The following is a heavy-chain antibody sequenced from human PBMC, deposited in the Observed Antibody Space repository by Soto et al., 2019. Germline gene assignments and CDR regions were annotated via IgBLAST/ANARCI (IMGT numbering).Heavy chain of an antibody. CDR3: ARDETATINGDFDY. D-gene: IGHD2-15*01. V-gene: IGHV1-69*13. CDR2: IIPIFGTA. Sequence: SVKVSCKASGGTFSSYAISWVRQAPGQGLEWMGGIIPIFGTANYAQKFQGRVTITADESTSTAYMELSSLRSEDTAVYYCARDETATINGDFDYWGQGTLVTVSS. J-gene: IGHJ4*02. CDR1: GGTFSSYA.